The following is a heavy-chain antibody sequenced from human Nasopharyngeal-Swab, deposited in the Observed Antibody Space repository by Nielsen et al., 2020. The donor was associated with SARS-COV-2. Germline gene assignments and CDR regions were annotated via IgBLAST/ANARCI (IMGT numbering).Heavy chain of an antibody. V-gene: IGHV3-23*01. Sequence: GESLKLSCAASGFTFSSYAMSWVRQAPGKGLEWVSAISGSGGSTYYADSVKGRFTISRDNSKNTLYLQMNSLRAEDTAVYYCAKDMGGYCSSTSCYLGDYDYWGQGTLVTVSS. CDR2: ISGSGGST. D-gene: IGHD2-2*01. CDR1: GFTFSSYA. J-gene: IGHJ4*02. CDR3: AKDMGGYCSSTSCYLGDYDY.